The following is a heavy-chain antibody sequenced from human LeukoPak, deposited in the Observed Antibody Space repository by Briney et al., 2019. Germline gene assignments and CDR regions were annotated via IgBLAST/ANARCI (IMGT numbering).Heavy chain of an antibody. CDR2: ISGSGGST. D-gene: IGHD2-2*01. Sequence: PGGSLRLSCAASGFTFSSYAMSWVRQAPGKGLEWVSAISGSGGSTYYADSVKGRFTISRDNSKNTLYLHMNSLRAEDTAVYYCAKDRAIVVVALDYWGQGTLVTVSS. CDR3: AKDRAIVVVALDY. CDR1: GFTFSSYA. V-gene: IGHV3-23*01. J-gene: IGHJ4*02.